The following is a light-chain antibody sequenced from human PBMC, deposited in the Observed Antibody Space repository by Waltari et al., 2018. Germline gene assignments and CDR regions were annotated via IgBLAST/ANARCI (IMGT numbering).Light chain of an antibody. Sequence: DIRMTQSPPSLPASVGDSVTITCRARQGISSYLNWYQQKPGQAPKLLIYAASSLQSGVPSRFSGSGVGTDFTLTINSLQPEDFAVYFCQQTYSHFRTFGQGTKVDVK. CDR1: QGISSY. CDR2: AAS. J-gene: IGKJ1*01. V-gene: IGKV1-39*01. CDR3: QQTYSHFRT.